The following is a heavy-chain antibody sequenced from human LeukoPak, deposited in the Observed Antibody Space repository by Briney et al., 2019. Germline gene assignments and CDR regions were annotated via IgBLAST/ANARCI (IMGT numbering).Heavy chain of an antibody. J-gene: IGHJ5*02. Sequence: ASVKVSCKASGYTFTGYYMHWVRQAPGQGLEWMGWINPNSGGTKYAQNFQGRVTMTRDTSISTAYMELSRLRSDDTAVYYCARDGITIFGVVIENWFDPWGQGTLVTVSS. CDR1: GYTFTGYY. D-gene: IGHD3-3*01. CDR2: INPNSGGT. V-gene: IGHV1-2*02. CDR3: ARDGITIFGVVIENWFDP.